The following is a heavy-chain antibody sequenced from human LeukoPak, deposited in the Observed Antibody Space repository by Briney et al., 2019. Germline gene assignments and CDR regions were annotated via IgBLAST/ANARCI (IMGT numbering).Heavy chain of an antibody. CDR1: GFTFNNYA. Sequence: PGGSLRLSCAACGFTFNNYAMSWVRQAPGKGLEWVSAISGSGGTYYADSVKCRFIISRDNSKNTLYLQMNSLRAEDTAIYYCAKHPSVGNFEYWGQGTLVTVSS. V-gene: IGHV3-23*01. D-gene: IGHD4-23*01. J-gene: IGHJ4*02. CDR2: ISGSGGT. CDR3: AKHPSVGNFEY.